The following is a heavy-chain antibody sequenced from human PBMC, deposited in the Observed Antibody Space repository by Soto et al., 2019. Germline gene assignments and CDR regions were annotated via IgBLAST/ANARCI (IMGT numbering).Heavy chain of an antibody. CDR3: AGAYYYDSSGYQVYYYYGMDV. D-gene: IGHD3-22*01. Sequence: ESLKISCKVSGYNFDTSWIGWVRQMPGKGLEWMGRIDPSDSYTNYSPSFQGHVTISADKSISTAYLQWSSLKASDTAMYYCAGAYYYDSSGYQVYYYYGMDVWGQGTTVTVSS. CDR2: IDPSDSYT. CDR1: GYNFDTSW. V-gene: IGHV5-10-1*01. J-gene: IGHJ6*02.